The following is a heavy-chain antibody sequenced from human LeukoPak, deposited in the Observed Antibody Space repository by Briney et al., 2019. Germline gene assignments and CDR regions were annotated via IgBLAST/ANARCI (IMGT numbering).Heavy chain of an antibody. V-gene: IGHV4-59*01. J-gene: IGHJ6*02. D-gene: IGHD2-8*01. Sequence: SETQSLTCTVSGASISSYYWNWIRQPPGKGLEWIGYIYYSGSTNYNPSLKSRVTISVDTSKNQFSLKLSSVTAADTAVYYCARVGILYPGDYYYGMDVWGQGTTVTVSS. CDR3: ARVGILYPGDYYYGMDV. CDR2: IYYSGST. CDR1: GASISSYY.